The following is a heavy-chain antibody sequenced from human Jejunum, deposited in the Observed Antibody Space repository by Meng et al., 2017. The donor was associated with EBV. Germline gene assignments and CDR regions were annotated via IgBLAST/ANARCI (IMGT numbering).Heavy chain of an antibody. J-gene: IGHJ4*02. D-gene: IGHD6-13*01. CDR1: EYTSTSYG. CDR3: ARGVAAGFDY. Sequence: HGHLVQCGCGVKKRGPSWKVCCMASEYTSTSYGITWVRQATGKGLEWMGWMSPNSGNTGYAQKFQGRVTMTRDTSISTAYMELSSLRSEDTAVYYCARGVAAGFDYWGQGTLVTVSS. V-gene: IGHV1-8*02. CDR2: MSPNSGNT.